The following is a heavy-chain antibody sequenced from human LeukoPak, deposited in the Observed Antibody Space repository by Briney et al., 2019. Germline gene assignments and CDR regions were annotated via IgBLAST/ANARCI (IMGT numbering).Heavy chain of an antibody. J-gene: IGHJ4*02. CDR3: ARSGWYSLDY. Sequence: SETLSLTCAVSGGSISSGGYSWSWIRQPPGKGLEWIGYINHSGGTNYNPSLKSRVTISVDTSKNHFSLRLRSVTAADTAVYYCARSGWYSLDYWGQGSLVTVSS. CDR1: GGSISSGGYS. CDR2: INHSGGT. V-gene: IGHV4-30-2*01. D-gene: IGHD6-19*01.